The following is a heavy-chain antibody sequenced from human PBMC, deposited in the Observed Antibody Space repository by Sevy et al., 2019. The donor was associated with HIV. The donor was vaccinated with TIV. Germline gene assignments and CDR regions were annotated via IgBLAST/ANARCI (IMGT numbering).Heavy chain of an antibody. CDR2: ITSGSSFI. V-gene: IGHV3-21*01. D-gene: IGHD1-1*01. CDR3: GGPTLGKSEFGPPGNARFYGMDV. J-gene: IGHJ6*02. Sequence: GGSLRLSCAASGFTFSSYSMNWVRQAPGRGLEWVSSITSGSSFIFYAGSVKGRFTISRDNAKNSLYLQMNSLRAEDTACVYRGGPTLGKSEFGPPGNARFYGMDVWGPGTTVTVSS. CDR1: GFTFSSYS.